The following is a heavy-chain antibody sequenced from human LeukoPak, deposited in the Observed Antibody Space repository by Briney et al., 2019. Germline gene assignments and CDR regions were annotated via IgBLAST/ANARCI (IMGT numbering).Heavy chain of an antibody. D-gene: IGHD2-2*01. CDR3: ARALDCSSTSCYAGGFDY. V-gene: IGHV3-66*01. CDR2: IYSGGST. CDR1: GFTVSSNY. J-gene: IGHJ4*02. Sequence: GGSLRLSCAASGFTVSSNYMSWVRQAPGKGLEWVSVIYSGGSTYYADSVKGRFTISRDNSKNTLYLQMNSLRAEDTAVYYCARALDCSSTSCYAGGFDYWGQGTPVTVSS.